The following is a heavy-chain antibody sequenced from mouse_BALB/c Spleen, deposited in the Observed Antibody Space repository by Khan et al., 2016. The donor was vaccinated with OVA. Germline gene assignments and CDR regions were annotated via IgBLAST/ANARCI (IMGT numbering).Heavy chain of an antibody. J-gene: IGHJ3*01. D-gene: IGHD4-1*01. V-gene: IGHV5-6*01. CDR3: ASHLTGSFAY. CDR2: INSDGYYT. Sequence: VQLKESGGDLLKPGGSLRLSCAASGFTFSTYAMSWVRQPPDKRLEWVATINSDGYYTYYPDTVKGRFTISRNNAENTLYLQMSSLKSEDTAIDYLASHLTGSFAYWGQGTLVTVSA. CDR1: GFTFSTYA.